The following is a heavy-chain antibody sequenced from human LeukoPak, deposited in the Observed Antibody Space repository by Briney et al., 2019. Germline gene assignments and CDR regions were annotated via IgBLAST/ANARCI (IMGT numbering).Heavy chain of an antibody. CDR1: GGSISSSSYY. CDR3: ARDRRGAPAYYFDY. V-gene: IGHV4-39*07. J-gene: IGHJ4*02. D-gene: IGHD3-10*01. CDR2: IYYSGST. Sequence: SETLSLTCTVSGGSISSSSYYWGWIRQPPGKGLEWIGSIYYSGSTYYNPSLKSRVTISVDTSKSQFSLKLSSVTAADTAVYYCARDRRGAPAYYFDYWGQGTLVTVSS.